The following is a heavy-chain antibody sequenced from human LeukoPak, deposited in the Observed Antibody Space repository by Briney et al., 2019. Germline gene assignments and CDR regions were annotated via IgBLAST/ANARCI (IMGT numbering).Heavy chain of an antibody. J-gene: IGHJ5*02. D-gene: IGHD3-22*01. V-gene: IGHV1-18*01. CDR2: IGAYNGNT. CDR3: ARDLNLYYYDSSGRGLGP. Sequence: GASVKVSCKASGYYSISWVRQAPGQGLEWMGWIGAYNGNTKYAPKLQGRVTMTTDTYTNTAYMELRSLTSDDTAVYFCARDLNLYYYDSSGRGLGPWGQGTLVTVSS. CDR1: GYYS.